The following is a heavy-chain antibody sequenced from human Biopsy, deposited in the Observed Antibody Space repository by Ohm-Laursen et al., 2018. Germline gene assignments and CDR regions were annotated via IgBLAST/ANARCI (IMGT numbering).Heavy chain of an antibody. CDR2: IKSKSDGEAT. D-gene: IGHD5-12*01. J-gene: IGHJ4*02. CDR1: GFTFTHAW. CDR3: TVDLGRGFH. V-gene: IGHV3-15*01. Sequence: SLRLSFAAFGFTFTHAWMSWVRQGPGKGLEWLGGIKSKSDGEATDYAAAVQGRFAISRDDSKNTLYLQMNSLKSEDTGVFYCTVDLGRGFHWGQGTLVTVSS.